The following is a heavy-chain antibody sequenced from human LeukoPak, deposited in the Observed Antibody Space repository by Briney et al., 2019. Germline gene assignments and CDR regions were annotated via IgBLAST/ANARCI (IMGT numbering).Heavy chain of an antibody. Sequence: GGSLRLSCAASGFTFSSYAMSWVRQAPGKGLEWVSAISGSGGSTYYADSVKGRFTISRDNSKNTLYLQMNSLRAEDTAVYYCARDASGSYYPGYYFDYWGQGTLVTVSS. D-gene: IGHD1-26*01. CDR2: ISGSGGST. CDR1: GFTFSSYA. CDR3: ARDASGSYYPGYYFDY. J-gene: IGHJ4*02. V-gene: IGHV3-23*01.